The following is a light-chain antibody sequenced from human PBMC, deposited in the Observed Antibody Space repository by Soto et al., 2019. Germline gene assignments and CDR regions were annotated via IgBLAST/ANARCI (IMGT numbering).Light chain of an antibody. J-gene: IGKJ3*01. V-gene: IGKV3-20*01. CDR2: GAS. Sequence: VLTQSPGTLSLSPGERATLSCRASQSVSSSYLAWYQQKPGQAPRLLIYGASSRATGIPDRFSGSGSGTDFTLTISSLQPEDFATYYCQQLNSYPFTFGPGTKVDIK. CDR3: QQLNSYPFT. CDR1: QSVSSSY.